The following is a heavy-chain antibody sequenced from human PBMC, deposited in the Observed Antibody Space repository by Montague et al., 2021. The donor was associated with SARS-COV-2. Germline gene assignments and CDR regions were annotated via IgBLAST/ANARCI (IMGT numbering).Heavy chain of an antibody. CDR3: ARDDYVWGSYRYSQYNWFDP. D-gene: IGHD3-16*02. Sequence: SLRLSCAASGFTFSSYSMNWVRQAPGKGLEWVSSISSSSYIYYADSVKGRFTISRDNAKNSLYLQVNSLRAEDTAVYYCARDDYVWGSYRYSQYNWFDPWGQGTLVTVSS. CDR1: GFTFSSYS. J-gene: IGHJ5*02. V-gene: IGHV3-21*01. CDR2: ISSSSYI.